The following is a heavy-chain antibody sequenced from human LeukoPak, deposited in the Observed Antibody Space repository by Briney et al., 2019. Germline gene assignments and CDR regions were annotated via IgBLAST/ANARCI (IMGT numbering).Heavy chain of an antibody. J-gene: IGHJ4*02. D-gene: IGHD3-3*01. CDR1: GYTFTSYY. Sequence: GASVKVSCKASGYTFTSYYMHWVRQAPGQGLEWMGIINPSGGSTSYAQKFQGRVTMTRDTSTSTVYMELSSLRSEDTAVYYCARDLPTAPFWSAGLPTVDYWGQGTLVTVSS. V-gene: IGHV1-46*01. CDR3: ARDLPTAPFWSAGLPTVDY. CDR2: INPSGGST.